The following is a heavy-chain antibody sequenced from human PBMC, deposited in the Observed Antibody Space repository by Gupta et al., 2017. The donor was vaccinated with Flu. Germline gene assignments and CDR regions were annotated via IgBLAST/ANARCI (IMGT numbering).Heavy chain of an antibody. CDR3: ARDHSNGWDKYYYFDS. CDR2: ISPIFDTP. J-gene: IGHJ4*02. CDR1: GGTFSSYG. V-gene: IGHV1-69*06. D-gene: IGHD6-19*01. Sequence: QVQLVQSGAEVKTPGSSVQVSCKASGGTFSSYGISWVRQAPGQGLEWMGGISPIFDTPNYAHKFQGRVTITADKSTSTAYMELSSLRSEDTAVYYCARDHSNGWDKYYYFDSWGQGTLVTVSS.